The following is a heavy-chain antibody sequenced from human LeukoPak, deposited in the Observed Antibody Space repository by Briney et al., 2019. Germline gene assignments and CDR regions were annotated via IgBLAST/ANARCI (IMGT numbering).Heavy chain of an antibody. CDR2: ISSSGGST. V-gene: IGHV3-23*01. Sequence: YPGGSLRLSCAASGFTFSNYAMSWVRRAPGRGLEWLSAISSSGGSTYYADSVKGRFTISRDNSKSTLHLQMNSLRTEDTAVYHCARQLGYCSDGSCYFDYWGQGTLVTVSS. D-gene: IGHD2-15*01. CDR3: ARQLGYCSDGSCYFDY. CDR1: GFTFSNYA. J-gene: IGHJ4*02.